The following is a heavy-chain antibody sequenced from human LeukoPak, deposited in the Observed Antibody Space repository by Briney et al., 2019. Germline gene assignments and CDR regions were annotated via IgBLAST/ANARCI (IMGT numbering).Heavy chain of an antibody. V-gene: IGHV3-7*01. Sequence: GGSLRHSCVASGISFSSYWMAWVRQAPGKGLEWVANIKYDGTHKFYADSVKGRFTISRDNAKNSLFLEMNSLRADDTAVYFCASSHDSSGNDWGQGTLVTVSS. D-gene: IGHD3-22*01. CDR1: GISFSSYW. CDR2: IKYDGTHK. J-gene: IGHJ4*02. CDR3: ASSHDSSGND.